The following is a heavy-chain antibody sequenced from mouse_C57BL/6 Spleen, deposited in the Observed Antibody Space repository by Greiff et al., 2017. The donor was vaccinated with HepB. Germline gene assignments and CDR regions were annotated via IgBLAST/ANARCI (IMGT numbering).Heavy chain of an antibody. CDR1: GYTFTDYY. CDR3: ARGYDGSGGD. V-gene: IGHV1-26*01. D-gene: IGHD1-1*01. CDR2: INPNNGGT. J-gene: IGHJ2*01. Sequence: EVQVVESGPELVKPGASVKISCKASGYTFTDYYMNWVKQSHGQSLEWIGDINPNNGGTSYNQKFKGKATLTVDKSSSTAYMELRSLTSEDAAVYYCARGYDGSGGDWGKGTTLTVSS.